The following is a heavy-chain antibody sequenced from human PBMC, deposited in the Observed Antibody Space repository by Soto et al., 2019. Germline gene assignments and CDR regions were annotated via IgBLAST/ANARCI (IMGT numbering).Heavy chain of an antibody. D-gene: IGHD3-3*01. CDR3: ARDRGGFWSGYYSPLISRGRNYYYYYMDV. CDR2: ISAYNGNT. CDR1: GYTFTSYG. Sequence: ASVKVSCKASGYTFTSYGISWVRQAPGQGLEWMGWISAYNGNTNYAQKIQGRVTMTTDTSTRTAYMELRSLRSDDTAVYYCARDRGGFWSGYYSPLISRGRNYYYYYMDVWGKGTTVTVSS. J-gene: IGHJ6*03. V-gene: IGHV1-18*01.